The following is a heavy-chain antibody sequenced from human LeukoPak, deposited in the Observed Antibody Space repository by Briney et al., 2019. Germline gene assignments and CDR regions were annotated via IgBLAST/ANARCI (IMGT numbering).Heavy chain of an antibody. D-gene: IGHD6-19*01. Sequence: GGSLRLSCAASGFTFSSYAMHWVRQAPGKGLEWVAVISYDGSNKYYADSVKGRFTISRDNSKNTLYLQMNSLRAEDTAVYYCARDWKAVAVNWFDPWGQGTLVTVPS. CDR2: ISYDGSNK. J-gene: IGHJ5*02. CDR3: ARDWKAVAVNWFDP. V-gene: IGHV3-30*04. CDR1: GFTFSSYA.